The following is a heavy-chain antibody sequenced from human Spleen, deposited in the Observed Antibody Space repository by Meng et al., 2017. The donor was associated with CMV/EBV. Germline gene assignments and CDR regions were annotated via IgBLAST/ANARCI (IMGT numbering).Heavy chain of an antibody. CDR1: GFTFNNYE. V-gene: IGHV4-34*08. CDR2: INHSGST. D-gene: IGHD2-2*02. CDR3: AGRGYQLLYSYYYYGMDV. J-gene: IGHJ6*02. Sequence: GSLRLSCVASGFTFNNYEMNWVRQAPGKGLEWIGEINHSGSTNYNPSLKSRVTISVDTSKNQFSLKLSSVTAADTAVHYCAGRGYQLLYSYYYYGMDVWGQGTTVTVSS.